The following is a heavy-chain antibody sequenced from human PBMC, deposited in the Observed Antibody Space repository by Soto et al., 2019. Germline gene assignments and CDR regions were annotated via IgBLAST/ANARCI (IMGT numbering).Heavy chain of an antibody. D-gene: IGHD1-26*01. CDR3: ARDRSYSTDY. CDR2: INSDGSTT. CDR1: GLTFSNSW. Sequence: GGSLRLSCEASGLTFSNSWMHWVRQAPGKGLVWVSYINSDGSTTTYADSVKGRFTISRDNAKNTVYLQINSLRAEDTAVYYCARDRSYSTDYWGQGTLVTVSS. J-gene: IGHJ4*02. V-gene: IGHV3-74*03.